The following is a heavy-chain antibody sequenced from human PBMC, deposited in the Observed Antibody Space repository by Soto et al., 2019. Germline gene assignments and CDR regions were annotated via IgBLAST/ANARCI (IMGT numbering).Heavy chain of an antibody. CDR2: INHSGST. V-gene: IGHV4-34*01. J-gene: IGHJ5*02. CDR1: GGSFSGYY. CDR3: ATRRGYSYGLNWFDP. D-gene: IGHD5-18*01. Sequence: QVQLQQWGAGLLKPSETLSLTCAVYGGSFSGYYWSWIRQPPGKGLEWIGEINHSGSTNYNPSLKSRVTIAVDTSKYQVSVKLSSVTAADTAVYYCATRRGYSYGLNWFDPWGQGTLVTVSS.